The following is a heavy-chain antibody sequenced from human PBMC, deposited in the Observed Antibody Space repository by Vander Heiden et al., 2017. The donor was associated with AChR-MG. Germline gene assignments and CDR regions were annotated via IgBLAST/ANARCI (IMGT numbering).Heavy chain of an antibody. D-gene: IGHD3-10*01. V-gene: IGHV3-9*01. Sequence: EVPLVESGGGLVQPGRSLRLSCSASGFTFDDCAMHWVRQAPGKGLEWVSGISWNSGSIGYADSVKGRFTISRDNAKNSLYLQMNSLRAEDTALYYCAKDWSTIVRGPDYWGQGTLVTVSS. J-gene: IGHJ4*02. CDR1: GFTFDDCA. CDR2: ISWNSGSI. CDR3: AKDWSTIVRGPDY.